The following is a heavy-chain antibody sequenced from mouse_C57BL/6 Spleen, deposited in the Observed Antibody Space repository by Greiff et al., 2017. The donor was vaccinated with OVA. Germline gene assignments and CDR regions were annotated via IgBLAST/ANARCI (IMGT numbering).Heavy chain of an antibody. Sequence: VQLVESGPELVKPGASVKISCKASGYAFSSSWMNWVKQRPGKGLEWIGRIYPGDGDTNYNGKFKGKATLTADKSSSTAYMQLSSLTSEDSAVYFCAREGYGSYAMDYWGQGTSVTVSS. CDR1: GYAFSSSW. CDR2: IYPGDGDT. J-gene: IGHJ4*01. CDR3: AREGYGSYAMDY. D-gene: IGHD2-2*01. V-gene: IGHV1-82*01.